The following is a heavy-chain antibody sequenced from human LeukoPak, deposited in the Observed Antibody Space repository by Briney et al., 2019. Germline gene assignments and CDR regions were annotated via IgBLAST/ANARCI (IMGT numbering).Heavy chain of an antibody. CDR3: ARGRGYCSSTSCQNWFDP. V-gene: IGHV3-21*01. CDR2: ISSSSSYM. Sequence: PGGSLRLSCAASGFTFSSYSMNWVRQAPGKGLEWVSSISSSSSYMYYSDSVKGRFNISRDNAKNSLYLQMNSLRAEDTAVYYCARGRGYCSSTSCQNWFDPWGQGALVTVSS. D-gene: IGHD2-2*01. CDR1: GFTFSSYS. J-gene: IGHJ5*02.